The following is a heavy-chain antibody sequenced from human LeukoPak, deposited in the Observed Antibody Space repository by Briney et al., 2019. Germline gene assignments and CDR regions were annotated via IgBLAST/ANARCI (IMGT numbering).Heavy chain of an antibody. CDR1: GFTFSSYS. V-gene: IGHV3-21*01. Sequence: MTGGSLRLSCAASGFTFSSYSMNWVRQAPGKGLEWVSSISSSSSYIYYADSVKGRFTISRDNAKNSLYLQMNSLRAEDTAVYYCVLTVVTPDAFDIWGQGTMVTVSS. J-gene: IGHJ3*02. CDR3: VLTVVTPDAFDI. D-gene: IGHD4-23*01. CDR2: ISSSSSYI.